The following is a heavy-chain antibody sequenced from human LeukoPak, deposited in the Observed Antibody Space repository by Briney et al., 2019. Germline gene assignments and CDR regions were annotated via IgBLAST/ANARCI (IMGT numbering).Heavy chain of an antibody. Sequence: GGSLRLSCAASGFTFSSYGMHWVRQAPGKGLEWVSSISSSSSYLYYADSVKGRFTISRDNAKNSLYLQMNSLRAEDTAVYYCARTYYYGSGSSPPDYFDYWGRGTLVTVSS. CDR1: GFTFSSYG. CDR3: ARTYYYGSGSSPPDYFDY. J-gene: IGHJ4*02. D-gene: IGHD3-10*01. V-gene: IGHV3-21*01. CDR2: ISSSSSYL.